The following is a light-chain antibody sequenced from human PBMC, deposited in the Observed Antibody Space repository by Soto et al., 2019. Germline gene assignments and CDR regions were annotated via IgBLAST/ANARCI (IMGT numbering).Light chain of an antibody. Sequence: DIQMTQSPSSLSASVGDRVTITCRASQSISSYVNWYQQKPGKAPNLLIYSASKLHSGVPSRFSGSGSGTDFTLIISSLQPEDFATYYCQQSSSNPLTFGGGTRV. CDR3: QQSSSNPLT. J-gene: IGKJ4*01. V-gene: IGKV1-39*01. CDR2: SAS. CDR1: QSISSY.